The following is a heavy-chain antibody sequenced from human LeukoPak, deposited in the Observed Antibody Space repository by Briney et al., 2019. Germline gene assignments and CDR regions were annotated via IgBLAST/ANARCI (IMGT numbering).Heavy chain of an antibody. Sequence: GGSLRLSCAASGFTFSSYSINWGRQAPGKGLEWGSYISISSSTIYYAYSVKGRFTISRDNAKNSLYLQMNSLRDEDTAVYYCAREQRWLQSLFDYWGEGTLVTVSS. D-gene: IGHD5-24*01. CDR2: ISISSSTI. J-gene: IGHJ4*02. V-gene: IGHV3-48*02. CDR1: GFTFSSYS. CDR3: AREQRWLQSLFDY.